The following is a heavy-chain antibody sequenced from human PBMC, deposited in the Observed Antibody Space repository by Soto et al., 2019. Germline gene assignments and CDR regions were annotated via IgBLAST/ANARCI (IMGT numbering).Heavy chain of an antibody. CDR2: ITDSSDTV. Sequence: PGGSLRLSCAASGFTFSTFAMNWVRQAPGKGLERVSYITDSSDTVHYADSVRGRFTISRDNAESSLYLQMNSLRDEDTAVYFCARDFGHGYYLDYWGRGTLVTVSS. V-gene: IGHV3-48*02. D-gene: IGHD3-3*01. CDR1: GFTFSTFA. J-gene: IGHJ4*02. CDR3: ARDFGHGYYLDY.